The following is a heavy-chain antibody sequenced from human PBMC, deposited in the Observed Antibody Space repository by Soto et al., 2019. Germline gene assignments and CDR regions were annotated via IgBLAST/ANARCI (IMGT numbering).Heavy chain of an antibody. D-gene: IGHD3-10*01. V-gene: IGHV1-69*13. CDR3: ARGPFRPSAMDV. J-gene: IGHJ6*02. CDR2: IIPIFGTA. CDR1: GGTFSSYA. Sequence: ASVKVSCKASGGTFSSYAISWVRQAPGQGLEWMGGIIPIFGTANYAQKFQGRVTITVDDATRTVYMEVRDLTSEDTAIYYCARGPFRPSAMDVWGQGTTVTVSS.